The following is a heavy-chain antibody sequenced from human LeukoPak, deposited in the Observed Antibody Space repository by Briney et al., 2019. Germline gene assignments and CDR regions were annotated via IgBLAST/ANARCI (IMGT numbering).Heavy chain of an antibody. Sequence: GGSLRLSCAASGFTFSLYWMHWVRQGLRKGLMWVSRLNEDGTTADYADSVKGRFTMSRDNAKGKVFLEMRSLTVDDTAIYFCVRERIYYSDLAYKERENFDPWGRGTLVTVSS. CDR2: LNEDGTTA. CDR3: VRERIYYSDLAYKERENFDP. J-gene: IGHJ5*02. D-gene: IGHD1-26*01. CDR1: GFTFSLYW. V-gene: IGHV3-74*01.